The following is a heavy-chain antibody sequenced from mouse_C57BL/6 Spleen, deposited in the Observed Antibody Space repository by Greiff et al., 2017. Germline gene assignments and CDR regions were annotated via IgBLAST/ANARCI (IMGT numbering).Heavy chain of an antibody. J-gene: IGHJ2*01. V-gene: IGHV5-9*01. CDR1: GFTFSSYT. D-gene: IGHD2-5*01. CDR3: ARHTYYSNYGDY. Sequence: EVKLLESGGGLVKPGGSLKLSCAASGFTFSSYTMSWVRQTPEQRLEWVATISGGGGNTYYPDSVKGRFTISRDNAKNTLYLQMSSLRSEDTALYYCARHTYYSNYGDYWGQGTTLTVSS. CDR2: ISGGGGNT.